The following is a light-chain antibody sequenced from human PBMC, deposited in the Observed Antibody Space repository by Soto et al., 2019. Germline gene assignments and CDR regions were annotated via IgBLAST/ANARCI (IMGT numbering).Light chain of an antibody. V-gene: IGLV2-14*01. CDR3: SSYTSSSTLD. CDR1: SCDVGGYNY. Sequence: QSALTQPASVSGSPGQSIAISCTGTSCDVGGYNYVSWYQQHPGKAPKLMIYDVSNRPSGVSNRFSGSKSGNTASLTISGLETEDEADYYCSSYTSSSTLDFGGGTKLTVL. CDR2: DVS. J-gene: IGLJ2*01.